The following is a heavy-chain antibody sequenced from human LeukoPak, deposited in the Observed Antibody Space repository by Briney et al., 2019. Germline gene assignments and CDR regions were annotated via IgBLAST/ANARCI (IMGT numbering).Heavy chain of an antibody. CDR1: GFTFSSYG. CDR2: ISYDGSNK. CDR3: AKIPRFYFDRTGDFDY. D-gene: IGHD3-22*01. V-gene: IGHV3-30*18. Sequence: GRSLRLSCAASGFTFSSYGMHWVRQAPGKGLEWVAVISYDGSNKNYADSVKGRFTISRDISKNTLYLQMNSLRAEDTAVYYCAKIPRFYFDRTGDFDYWGQGTLVTVSS. J-gene: IGHJ4*02.